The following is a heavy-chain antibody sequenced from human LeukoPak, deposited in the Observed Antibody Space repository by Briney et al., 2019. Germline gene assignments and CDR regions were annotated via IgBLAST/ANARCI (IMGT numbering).Heavy chain of an antibody. J-gene: IGHJ4*02. CDR1: GYRLTNNW. D-gene: IGHD6-13*01. CDR3: VRFGLTSSLDY. V-gene: IGHV5-51*01. Sequence: EESLKISCKISGYRLTNNWIGWVRQVPGKGLEWMGLIYPGDSDTRYSPSFQGQVTFSVDASISTAYLQLSGLRASDSALYYCVRFGLTSSLDYWGQGTLVTVSS. CDR2: IYPGDSDT.